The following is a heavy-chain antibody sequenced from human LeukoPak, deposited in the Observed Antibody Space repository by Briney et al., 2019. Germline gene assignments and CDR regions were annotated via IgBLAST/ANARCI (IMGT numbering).Heavy chain of an antibody. CDR1: GGSISSTNFY. Sequence: SETLSLTCTVSGGSISSTNFYWGWIRQPPGKGLEWIGSVHSNGNSYYNPSLKSRVTISVDTSKNQFSLKLNSVTATDTAVYYCARHYGPWGQGTLVTVSS. CDR3: ARHYGP. CDR2: VHSNGNS. V-gene: IGHV4-39*01. J-gene: IGHJ4*02. D-gene: IGHD3-10*01.